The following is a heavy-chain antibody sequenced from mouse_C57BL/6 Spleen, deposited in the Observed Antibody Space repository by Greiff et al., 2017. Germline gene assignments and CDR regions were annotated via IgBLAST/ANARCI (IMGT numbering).Heavy chain of an antibody. D-gene: IGHD1-1*01. Sequence: EVKLVESGGGLVQPKGSLKLSCAVSGFTFNTDAMHWFRQALGKGLEWVARRRSKSSNYATYSADSVKDRFTISRDDSQIMLYLQMNDLKAENTAMYYCVRDPPLSGSGGVMDYWGQGTSVTVSS. CDR3: VRDPPLSGSGGVMDY. CDR1: GFTFNTDA. J-gene: IGHJ4*01. CDR2: RRSKSSNYAT. V-gene: IGHV10-3*01.